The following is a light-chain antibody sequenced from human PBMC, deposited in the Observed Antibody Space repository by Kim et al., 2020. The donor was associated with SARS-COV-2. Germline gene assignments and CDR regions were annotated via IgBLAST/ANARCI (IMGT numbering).Light chain of an antibody. J-gene: IGKJ2*01. V-gene: IGKV4-1*01. CDR3: HQYLDSLHT. CDR2: WAS. CDR1: QTVLYSSNNKNY. Sequence: DIVLTQSPDSLAVSLGERATINCKSSQTVLYSSNNKNYLAWYQQRPGQPPKLLISWASTRESGVPDRFSGSGSGTDFTLTITNLQAEDVAVYYCHQYLDSLHTFGQGTKLEI.